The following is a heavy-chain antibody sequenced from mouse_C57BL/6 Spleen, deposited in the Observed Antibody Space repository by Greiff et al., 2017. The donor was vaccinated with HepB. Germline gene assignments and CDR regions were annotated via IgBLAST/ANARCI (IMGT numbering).Heavy chain of an antibody. CDR3: ARRGPVVGAMDY. Sequence: QVTLKVSGPGILQPSQTLSLTCSFSGFPLSTSGMGVSWIRQPSGKGLEWLAHIYWDDDKHYNPSLKSRLTIYKDTSRNQVFLKITSVDTADTATYYCARRGPVVGAMDYWGQGTSVTVSS. CDR2: IYWDDDK. V-gene: IGHV8-12*01. CDR1: GFPLSTSGMG. D-gene: IGHD1-1*01. J-gene: IGHJ4*01.